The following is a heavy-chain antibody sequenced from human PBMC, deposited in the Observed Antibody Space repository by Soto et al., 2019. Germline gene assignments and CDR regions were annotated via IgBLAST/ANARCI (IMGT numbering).Heavy chain of an antibody. Sequence: QVPLVQSGAEVKKPGASVKVSCKASGYTFTSYAMHWVRQAPGQRLEWMGWINAGNGNTKYSQKFQGRVTITRDTSASTAYMELSSLRSEDTAVYYCARDRITMVRGVSLLDPWGQGTLVTVSS. V-gene: IGHV1-3*01. CDR1: GYTFTSYA. D-gene: IGHD3-10*01. CDR3: ARDRITMVRGVSLLDP. J-gene: IGHJ5*02. CDR2: INAGNGNT.